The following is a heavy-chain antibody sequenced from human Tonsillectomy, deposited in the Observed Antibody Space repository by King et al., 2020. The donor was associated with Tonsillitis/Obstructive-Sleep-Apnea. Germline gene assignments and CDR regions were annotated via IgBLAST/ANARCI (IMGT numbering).Heavy chain of an antibody. J-gene: IGHJ3*02. CDR3: ARDHSGYYKSAFDI. CDR1: GFTFSSYA. Sequence: QLVQSGGGVVQPGRSLRLSCAASGFTFSSYAMHWVRQAPGKGLEWVAPISYDGSNKYYADSVKGRFTISRDKSKNTLYLQMSSLRVEDTAIYYCARDHSGYYKSAFDIWGQGTMVTVSS. CDR2: ISYDGSNK. V-gene: IGHV3-30*15. D-gene: IGHD5-12*01.